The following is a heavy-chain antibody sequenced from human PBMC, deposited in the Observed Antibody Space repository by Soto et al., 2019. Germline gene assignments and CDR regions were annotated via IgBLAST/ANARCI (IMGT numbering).Heavy chain of an antibody. Sequence: QVHLVESGGGIVQPGRSLRLSCAASGFPFSIYNMHWVRQAPGKGLEWVAGILYDGSNEYYVDSVKGRFTISRDNSKNTLELQMSSLRAEDTAIYYCAKGPFTHSGSFQEYFEYWGQGTLVTVSS. J-gene: IGHJ4*02. V-gene: IGHV3-33*06. D-gene: IGHD1-26*01. CDR2: ILYDGSNE. CDR1: GFPFSIYN. CDR3: AKGPFTHSGSFQEYFEY.